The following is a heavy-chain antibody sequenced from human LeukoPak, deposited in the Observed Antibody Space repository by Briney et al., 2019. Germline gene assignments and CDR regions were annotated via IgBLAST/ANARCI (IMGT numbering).Heavy chain of an antibody. V-gene: IGHV1-69*05. CDR1: GGSFSSEA. J-gene: IGHJ4*02. Sequence: ASVKVSCKAFGGSFSSEAISWVRQAPGQGPEWMGGIIPIFGTANYAQKFQGRGTITTDESTSTAYMEVSSLRSEDTAVYYCGRKAGDCGGGSCYSIDYWGQGTLVTVSS. CDR3: GRKAGDCGGGSCYSIDY. CDR2: IIPIFGTA. D-gene: IGHD2-15*01.